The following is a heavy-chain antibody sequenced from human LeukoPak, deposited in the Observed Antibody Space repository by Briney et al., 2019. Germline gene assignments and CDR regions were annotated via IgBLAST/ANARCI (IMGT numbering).Heavy chain of an antibody. V-gene: IGHV4-39*07. CDR2: IYYSGST. D-gene: IGHD2-15*01. CDR1: GGSISSSDYY. J-gene: IGHJ5*02. CDR3: AAGFSDCSGGSCYSDWFDP. Sequence: SETLSLTCTVSGGSISSSDYYWGWIRQPPGKGLEWIGNIYYSGSTNYNPSLKSRVTISVDTSKNQFSLKLSSVTAADTAVYYCAAGFSDCSGGSCYSDWFDPWGQGTLVTVSS.